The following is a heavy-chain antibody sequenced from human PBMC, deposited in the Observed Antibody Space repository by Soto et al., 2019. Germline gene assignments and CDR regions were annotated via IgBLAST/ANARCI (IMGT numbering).Heavy chain of an antibody. Sequence: GASVKVSCKTSGYPFISNDITWVRQATGQGLEWIGWMNANSGNTDYAQKFQGRVTITRDMSISTAYMELSSLRSEDTAVYYCAAAYYYDSRLDYYGMDVWGQGTTVTVSS. CDR3: AAAYYYDSRLDYYGMDV. D-gene: IGHD3-22*01. J-gene: IGHJ6*02. V-gene: IGHV1-8*01. CDR2: MNANSGNT. CDR1: GYPFISND.